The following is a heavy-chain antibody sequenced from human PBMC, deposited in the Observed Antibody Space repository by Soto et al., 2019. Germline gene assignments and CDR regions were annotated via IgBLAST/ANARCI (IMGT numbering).Heavy chain of an antibody. D-gene: IGHD7-27*01. CDR3: ARDSPPNYL. V-gene: IGHV1-18*01. CDR1: GYTFTSYD. J-gene: IGHJ5*02. CDR2: MNPNSGNT. Sequence: ASVKVSFTASGYTFTSYDINWVRQATGQGLEWMGWMNPNSGNTNYAQKLQGRVTMTTDTSTSTAYMELRSLRSDDTAVYYCARDSPPNYLWGQGTLVTVSS.